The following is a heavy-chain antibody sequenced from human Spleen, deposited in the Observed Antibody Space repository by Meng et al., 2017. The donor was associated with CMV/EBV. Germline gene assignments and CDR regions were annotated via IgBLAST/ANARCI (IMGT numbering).Heavy chain of an antibody. CDR3: AKALGSASPRGMDV. J-gene: IGHJ6*02. Sequence: SLKISCAASGFTFDDYAIHWVRQAPGKGLEWVSGISWNSGNIGYADSVKGRFTISRDNAKNSLYLQMDSLRAEDTAVCYCAKALGSASPRGMDVWGQGTTVTVSS. CDR2: ISWNSGNI. D-gene: IGHD2-2*01. CDR1: GFTFDDYA. V-gene: IGHV3-9*01.